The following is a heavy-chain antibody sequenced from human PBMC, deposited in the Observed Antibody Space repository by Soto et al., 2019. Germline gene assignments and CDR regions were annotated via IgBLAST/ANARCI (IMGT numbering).Heavy chain of an antibody. CDR1: GGTFSSYA. CDR3: ARVSYGDPQYYYYGMDV. J-gene: IGHJ6*02. CDR2: IIPIFGTA. Sequence: QVQLVQSGAEVKKPGSSVKVSCKASGGTFSSYAISWVRQAPGQGLEWMGGIIPIFGTANYAQKFQGRVTLTADDSTSTAYMELSSLRSEDTAVYYCARVSYGDPQYYYYGMDVWGQGTTVTVSS. D-gene: IGHD4-17*01. V-gene: IGHV1-69*12.